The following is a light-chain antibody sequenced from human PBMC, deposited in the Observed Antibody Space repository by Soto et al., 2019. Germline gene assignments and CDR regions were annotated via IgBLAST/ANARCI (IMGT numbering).Light chain of an antibody. CDR2: DNN. CDR3: GTWDSSLSAGPYV. V-gene: IGLV1-51*01. Sequence: QSVLTQPPSASAAPGQKVTISCSGSSSNIGNNYVSWYQQLPGTAPKLLIYDNNKRPSGIPDRFSGSKSGTSATLGITGLQTGDEADYYCGTWDSSLSAGPYVFGTGTKVTVL. CDR1: SSNIGNNY. J-gene: IGLJ1*01.